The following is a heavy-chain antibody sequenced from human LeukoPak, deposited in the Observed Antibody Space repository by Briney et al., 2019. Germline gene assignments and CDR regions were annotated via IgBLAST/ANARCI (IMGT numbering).Heavy chain of an antibody. J-gene: IGHJ4*02. CDR3: ARSLRGWTLGKIAAAGPFDY. D-gene: IGHD6-13*01. Sequence: ASVKVSCKASGGTFSSYAISWVRQAPGQGLEWMGGIIPIFGTANYAQKFQGRVTITADESTSTAYMELSSLRSEDTAVYYCARSLRGWTLGKIAAAGPFDYWGQGTLVTVSS. CDR1: GGTFSSYA. CDR2: IIPIFGTA. V-gene: IGHV1-69*13.